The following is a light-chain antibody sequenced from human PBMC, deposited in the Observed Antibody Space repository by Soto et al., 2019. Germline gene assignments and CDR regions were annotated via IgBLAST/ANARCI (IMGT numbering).Light chain of an antibody. CDR2: DAS. CDR1: QSISHF. CDR3: QQYTSYSRA. J-gene: IGKJ1*01. V-gene: IGKV1-5*01. Sequence: DIQMTQSPSTLSASGGDRVTITCRASQSISHFLACYQQKPGKVPKLLIYDASNLGSGVPSRFSGSGSGTDFTLTISGLQPDDFTTYYCQQYTSYSRAFGQGTKVDLK.